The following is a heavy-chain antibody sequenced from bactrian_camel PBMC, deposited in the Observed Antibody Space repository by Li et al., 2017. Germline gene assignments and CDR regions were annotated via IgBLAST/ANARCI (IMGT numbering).Heavy chain of an antibody. V-gene: IGHV3S40*01. Sequence: VQLVESGGGSVQPGGSLNLSCVASGFTFSNAAMSWVRQAPGKGLEWVSTMNGNGYVAAYADSVQGRFTISRDNAKNSLYLQLNSLKTEDTAMYYCAKGGDELRDWGQGTQVTVS. CDR3: AKGGDELRD. D-gene: IGHD5*01. J-gene: IGHJ4*01. CDR1: GFTFSNAA. CDR2: MNGNGYVA.